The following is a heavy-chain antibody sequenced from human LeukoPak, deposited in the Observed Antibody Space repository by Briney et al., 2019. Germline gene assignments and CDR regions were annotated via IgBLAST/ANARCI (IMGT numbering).Heavy chain of an antibody. V-gene: IGHV1-8*01. CDR1: GYTFTSYD. Sequence: GASVKVSCKASGYTFTSYDINWVRQATGQGLGWMGWMNPNSGNTGYAQKFQGRVTMTRNTSISTAYMELSSLRSEDTAVYYCARGYSYDYYYYGMDVWGQGTTVTVSS. CDR2: MNPNSGNT. CDR3: ARGYSYDYYYYGMDV. D-gene: IGHD5-18*01. J-gene: IGHJ6*02.